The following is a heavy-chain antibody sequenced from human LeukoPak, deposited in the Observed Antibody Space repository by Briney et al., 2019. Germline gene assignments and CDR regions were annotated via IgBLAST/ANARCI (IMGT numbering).Heavy chain of an antibody. CDR2: IKSKTDGGTT. D-gene: IGHD3-16*01. V-gene: IGHV3-15*01. CDR1: GFTFSNAW. CDR3: TTGSSVTTLGDY. J-gene: IGHJ4*02. Sequence: GGSLRLSCAASGFTFSNAWMSWVRQAPGKGLEGVGRIKSKTDGGTTDYAAPVKGRFTISRDDSKNTLYLQMNSLKTEDTAVYYCTTGSSVTTLGDYWGQGTLVTVFS.